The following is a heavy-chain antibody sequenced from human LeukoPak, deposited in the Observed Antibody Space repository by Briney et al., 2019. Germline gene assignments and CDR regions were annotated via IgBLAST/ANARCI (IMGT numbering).Heavy chain of an antibody. CDR1: GYTFTGYY. Sequence: GASVKVSCKASGYTFTGYYMHWVRQAPGQGLEWMGWINPNSGGTNYAQKFQGRVTMTRDTSISTAYMELSRLRSDDTAVYYCARVTIFGVVISTAGSDGMDVWGQGTTVTVSS. J-gene: IGHJ6*02. D-gene: IGHD3-3*01. CDR2: INPNSGGT. V-gene: IGHV1-2*02. CDR3: ARVTIFGVVISTAGSDGMDV.